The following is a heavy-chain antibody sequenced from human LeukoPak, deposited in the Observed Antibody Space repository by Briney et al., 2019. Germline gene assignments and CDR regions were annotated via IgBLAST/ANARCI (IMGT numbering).Heavy chain of an antibody. Sequence: SGTLSLTCGVSGVSISNTNRWSWVRQPPGQGLEWFGYIYYSGRTYSNPSLKRRGTISVDTSKNQFSLKLSSLTAADTAVYYCARVRGSGRPGPFDPWGQGTLVTVSS. D-gene: IGHD3-10*01. CDR3: ARVRGSGRPGPFDP. CDR1: GVSISNTNR. V-gene: IGHV4-4*02. J-gene: IGHJ5*02. CDR2: IYYSGRT.